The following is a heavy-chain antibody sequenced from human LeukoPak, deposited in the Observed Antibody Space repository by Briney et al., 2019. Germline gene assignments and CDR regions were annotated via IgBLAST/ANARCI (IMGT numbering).Heavy chain of an antibody. Sequence: SETLSLTCTVSGGSISSHYWSWIRQSPGKGLEWIGYIYYSGSTNYNPSLKSRVTISVDTSKNQFSLKLSSVTAADTAVYYCARVEGTTGTTAHFDYWGQGTLVTVSS. D-gene: IGHD1-1*01. CDR3: ARVEGTTGTTAHFDY. J-gene: IGHJ4*02. CDR1: GGSISSHY. V-gene: IGHV4-59*11. CDR2: IYYSGST.